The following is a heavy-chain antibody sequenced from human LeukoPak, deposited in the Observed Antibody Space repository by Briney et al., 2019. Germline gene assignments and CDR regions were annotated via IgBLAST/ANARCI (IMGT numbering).Heavy chain of an antibody. J-gene: IGHJ4*02. D-gene: IGHD3-22*01. CDR3: AREGEYYDSSGIPN. Sequence: NPSETLSLTCTVSGGSISSYYWSWIRQAAGKGLEWIGRVSSSGRTTYNPSLKSRLTISITTSKNQFSLKLSSVTAADTAVYYCAREGEYYDSSGIPNWGQGTLVTVSS. V-gene: IGHV4-4*07. CDR1: GGSISSYY. CDR2: VSSSGRT.